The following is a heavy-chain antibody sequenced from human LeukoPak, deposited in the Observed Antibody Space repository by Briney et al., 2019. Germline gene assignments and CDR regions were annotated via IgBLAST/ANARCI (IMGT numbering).Heavy chain of an antibody. CDR2: IYYSGST. CDR1: GGSISSGDYY. J-gene: IGHJ4*02. Sequence: SETLSLTCTVSGGSISSGDYYWSWIRQPPGKGLEWIGYIYYSGSTYYNPSLKSRVTISVDTSKNQFSLKLSSVTAADTAVYYCASGEIEGGLDYWGQGTLVTVSS. CDR3: ASGEIEGGLDY. V-gene: IGHV4-30-4*08. D-gene: IGHD3-16*01.